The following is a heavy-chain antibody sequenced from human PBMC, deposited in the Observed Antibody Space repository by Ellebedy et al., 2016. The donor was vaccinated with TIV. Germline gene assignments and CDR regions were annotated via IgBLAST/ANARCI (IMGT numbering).Heavy chain of an antibody. V-gene: IGHV3-64D*06. J-gene: IGHJ4*02. CDR1: GFIFTNYW. D-gene: IGHD3-16*01. Sequence: PGGSLRLSCTTFGFIFTNYWMSWVRQAPGKGLEYISAIVSNGDSTYYANSVKGRFIISRDNSKNTLYLQMSSLRLEDTAVYYCVKAWGDWGQGTLVTVSS. CDR2: IVSNGDST. CDR3: VKAWGD.